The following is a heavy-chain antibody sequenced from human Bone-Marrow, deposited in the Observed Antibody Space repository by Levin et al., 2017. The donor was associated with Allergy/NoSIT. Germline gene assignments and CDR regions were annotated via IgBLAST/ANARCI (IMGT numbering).Heavy chain of an antibody. CDR2: INPNSGGT. CDR1: GYTFTGYY. Sequence: ASVKVSCKASGYTFTGYYMHWVRQAPGQGLEWMGWINPNSGGTNYAQKFQGRVTMTRDTSISTAYMELSRLRSDDTAVYYCARGGYGSGSYYNVDYYYYMDVWGKGTTVTVSS. V-gene: IGHV1-2*02. D-gene: IGHD3-10*01. J-gene: IGHJ6*03. CDR3: ARGGYGSGSYYNVDYYYYMDV.